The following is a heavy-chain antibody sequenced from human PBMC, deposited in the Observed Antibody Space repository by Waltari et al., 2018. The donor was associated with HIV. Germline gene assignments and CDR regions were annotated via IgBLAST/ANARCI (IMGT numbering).Heavy chain of an antibody. Sequence: QVQLQQWGAGLLKPSETLSLPRPVYGGSFSAYYWSWIRQPPGKGLEWIGEINHSGSTDDNPSLTSRVTRSVDASKNQFSQELSSVTAADTAVYCCARGRGVFGYWGQGTLVTVSS. V-gene: IGHV4-34*01. D-gene: IGHD3-3*01. J-gene: IGHJ4*02. CDR1: GGSFSAYY. CDR3: ARGRGVFGY. CDR2: INHSGST.